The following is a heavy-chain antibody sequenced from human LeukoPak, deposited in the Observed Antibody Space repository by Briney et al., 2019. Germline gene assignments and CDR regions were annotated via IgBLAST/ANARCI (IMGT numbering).Heavy chain of an antibody. CDR2: INPADSDT. V-gene: IGHV5-51*01. CDR1: GYSFTSHW. J-gene: IGHJ4*02. D-gene: IGHD2-2*01. Sequence: VESLKISCKGSGYSFTSHWIGWVRQMPGKGLEWMGIINPADSDTRYSPSFQGQVTISVDKSISTAYLQWSSLVASDTAMYYCARRYCSSITCYFFDYWGQGALVTVSS. CDR3: ARRYCSSITCYFFDY.